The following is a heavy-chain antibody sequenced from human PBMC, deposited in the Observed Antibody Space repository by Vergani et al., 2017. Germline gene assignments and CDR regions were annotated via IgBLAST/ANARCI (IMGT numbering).Heavy chain of an antibody. CDR2: IIPIFGTE. D-gene: IGHD2-21*01. J-gene: IGHJ6*03. CDR3: ASPAYCGGDCYPHHYYYYYMDV. V-gene: IGHV1-69*01. Sequence: QVQLVQSGAEVKKPGSSVKVSCKASGGTFSSYAISWVRQAPGQGLEWMGGIIPIFGTENYAQKFQGRVTITADESTSTAYMELSSLRSEDTAVYYCASPAYCGGDCYPHHYYYYYMDVWGKGTTVTVSS. CDR1: GGTFSSYA.